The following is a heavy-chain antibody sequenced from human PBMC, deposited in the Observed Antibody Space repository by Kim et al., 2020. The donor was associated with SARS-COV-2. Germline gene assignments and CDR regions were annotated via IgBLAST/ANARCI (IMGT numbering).Heavy chain of an antibody. CDR2: ISSSSSTI. J-gene: IGHJ1*01. CDR1: GFTFSSYS. V-gene: IGHV3-48*04. Sequence: GGSLRLSCAASGFTFSSYSMNWVRQAPGKGLEWVSYISSSSSTIYYADSVKGRFTISRDNAKNSLYLQMNSLRAEDTAVYYCARDYTYCGGDCYSPNSAEYFQHWGQGTLVTVSS. CDR3: ARDYTYCGGDCYSPNSAEYFQH. D-gene: IGHD2-21*02.